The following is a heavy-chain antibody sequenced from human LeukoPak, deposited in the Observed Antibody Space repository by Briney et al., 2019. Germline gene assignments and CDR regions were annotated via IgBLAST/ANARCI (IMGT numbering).Heavy chain of an antibody. CDR1: GFTFKNYW. V-gene: IGHV3-66*01. D-gene: IGHD5-12*01. Sequence: GGSLRLSCVASGFTFKNYWMSWVRQAPGKGLEWVSIIYSGGSTYYADSVRGRFTISRDNSKNTLYLQMNSLRAEDTAVYYCARDLGYSAYATVRGYAVDIWGQGTMVTVSS. J-gene: IGHJ3*02. CDR3: ARDLGYSAYATVRGYAVDI. CDR2: IYSGGST.